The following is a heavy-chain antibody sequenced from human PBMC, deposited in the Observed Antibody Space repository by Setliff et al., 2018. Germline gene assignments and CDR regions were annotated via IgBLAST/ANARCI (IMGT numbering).Heavy chain of an antibody. CDR3: ARSAGYSSSWYNYYYGMDV. CDR1: GGSISSNTYY. CDR2: ISYSGST. Sequence: SETLSLTCTVSGGSISSNTYYWSWIRQHPGKGLEWIGYISYSGSTYYNPSLKSRVTISVDTSKNQFSLKLSSVTAADTAVYYCARSAGYSSSWYNYYYGMDVWGQGTTVTVSS. V-gene: IGHV4-39*07. D-gene: IGHD6-13*01. J-gene: IGHJ6*02.